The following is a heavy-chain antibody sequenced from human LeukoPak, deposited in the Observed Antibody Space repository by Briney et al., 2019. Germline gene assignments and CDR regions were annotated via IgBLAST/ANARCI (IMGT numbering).Heavy chain of an antibody. CDR2: IYHSGST. D-gene: IGHD6-13*01. CDR3: ARQLAAAGTHDY. Sequence: SETLSLTCAVSGYSISSGYYWGWLRQPPGKGLEWIGSIYHSGSTYYNPSLKSRVTISVDTSKNQFSLKLSSVTAADTAVYYCARQLAAAGTHDYWGQGTLVTVSS. CDR1: GYSISSGYY. J-gene: IGHJ4*02. V-gene: IGHV4-38-2*01.